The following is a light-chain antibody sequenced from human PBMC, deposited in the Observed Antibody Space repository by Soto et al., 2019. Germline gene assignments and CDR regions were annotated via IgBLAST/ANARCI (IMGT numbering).Light chain of an antibody. J-gene: IGLJ1*01. CDR3: CSYAGTSYV. Sequence: QLVLTQPRSVSGSPGQSVAISCTGTSSDVGGSDYVSWYQQHPGKAPKLMIYDVNKRPSGVPDRFSGSKSGNTASLTISGLQAEDESDYYCCSYAGTSYVFGTGTKLTVL. V-gene: IGLV2-11*01. CDR1: SSDVGGSDY. CDR2: DVN.